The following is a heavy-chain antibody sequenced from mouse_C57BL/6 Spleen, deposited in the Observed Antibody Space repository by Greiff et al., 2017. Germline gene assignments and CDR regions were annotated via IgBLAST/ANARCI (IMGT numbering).Heavy chain of an antibody. Sequence: EVKLQESGPELVKPGASVKMSCKASGYTFTDYNMHWVKQSHGKSLEWIGYINPNNGGTSYNQKFKGKATLTVNKSSSTAYMELRSLTSEDSAVYYCARLDWDEVYYAMDYWGQGTSVTVSS. CDR2: INPNNGGT. D-gene: IGHD4-1*01. V-gene: IGHV1-22*01. CDR3: ARLDWDEVYYAMDY. CDR1: GYTFTDYN. J-gene: IGHJ4*01.